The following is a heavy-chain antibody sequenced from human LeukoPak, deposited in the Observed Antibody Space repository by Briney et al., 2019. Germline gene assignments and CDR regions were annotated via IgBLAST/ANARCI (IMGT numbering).Heavy chain of an antibody. D-gene: IGHD6-19*01. CDR2: ISWNSGSI. Sequence: GGSLRLSCAASGFTFDDYAMHWVRQAPGKGLEWVSGISWNSGSIGYADSVKGRFTISRDNAKNSLYLQMNSLRAEDTALYCCAKEGGSGLTMLDYWGQGTLVTVSS. J-gene: IGHJ4*02. CDR3: AKEGGSGLTMLDY. V-gene: IGHV3-9*01. CDR1: GFTFDDYA.